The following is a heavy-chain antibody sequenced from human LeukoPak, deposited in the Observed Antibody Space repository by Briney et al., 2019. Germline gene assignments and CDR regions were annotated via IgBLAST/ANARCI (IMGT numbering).Heavy chain of an antibody. CDR1: GFIVGNNY. CDR2: IYGGGST. D-gene: IGHD4-23*01. J-gene: IGHJ4*02. V-gene: IGHV3-53*01. Sequence: GGSLRLSCAASGFIVGNNYMSWVRQAPGKGLEWVSLIYGGGSTYYADSVKGRFTISRDNSKNTLYLQMNSLRAEDTAVYYCARRGDGGRSFDYWGQGTLVTVSS. CDR3: ARRGDGGRSFDY.